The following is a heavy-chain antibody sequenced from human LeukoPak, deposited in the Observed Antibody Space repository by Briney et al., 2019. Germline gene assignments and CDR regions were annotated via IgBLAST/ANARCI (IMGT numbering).Heavy chain of an antibody. CDR2: IYYSGTT. CDR1: GGSISSYY. J-gene: IGHJ4*02. V-gene: IGHV4-59*01. Sequence: SETLSLTCTVSGGSISSYYWMWIRQPRGKGREGIGYIYYSGTTNSHPSLKSRVTISVDTSKSPFSLKLSSVTAADTAVYYCARVDPDSSSTLEVFDYWGQGTLVTVSS. D-gene: IGHD6-6*01. CDR3: ARVDPDSSSTLEVFDY.